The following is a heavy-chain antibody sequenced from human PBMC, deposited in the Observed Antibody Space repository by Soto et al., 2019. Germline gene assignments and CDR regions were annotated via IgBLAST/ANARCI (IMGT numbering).Heavy chain of an antibody. CDR3: VLRFLEWLSPDDAFDI. J-gene: IGHJ3*02. V-gene: IGHV1-24*01. Sequence: QVQLVQSGAEVKKPGASVKVSCKVSGYTLTELSMHWVRQAPGKGLEWMGGFDPEDGETIYAQKFQGRVTMTEDTSTDTAYMELSSLRSEDTAVYYCVLRFLEWLSPDDAFDIWGQGTMVTVSS. D-gene: IGHD3-3*01. CDR1: GYTLTELS. CDR2: FDPEDGET.